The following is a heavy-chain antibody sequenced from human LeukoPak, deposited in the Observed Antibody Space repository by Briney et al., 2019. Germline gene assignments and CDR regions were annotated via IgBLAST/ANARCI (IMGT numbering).Heavy chain of an antibody. CDR3: ARPYYYDSRIDP. J-gene: IGHJ5*02. D-gene: IGHD3-22*01. V-gene: IGHV4-30-4*01. Sequence: SETLSLTCTVSGGSISSGDYSWRWIRQPPGKGLEWIGYMYYSGSTYYNPSLKSRATISVDTSKNQFSLKLSSVTAADTAVYYCARPYYYDSRIDPWGQGTLVTVSS. CDR1: GGSISSGDYS. CDR2: MYYSGST.